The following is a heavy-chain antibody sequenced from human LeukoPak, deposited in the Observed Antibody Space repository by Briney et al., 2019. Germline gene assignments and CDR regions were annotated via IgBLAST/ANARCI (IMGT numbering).Heavy chain of an antibody. D-gene: IGHD2-15*01. CDR1: LDSICIVSYC. CDR3: TAVYAGSRHYYYCYYTDV. Sequence: SETLSLTCSVSLDSICIVSYCWSWIRQPAGKGLEWIGRIYTSGSTNYNPSLKSRVTISVDTSKNQYYLKLSSVTATDRVVYYDTAVYAGSRHYYYCYYTDVWGKGTTVTVSS. V-gene: IGHV4-61*02. J-gene: IGHJ6*03. CDR2: IYTSGST.